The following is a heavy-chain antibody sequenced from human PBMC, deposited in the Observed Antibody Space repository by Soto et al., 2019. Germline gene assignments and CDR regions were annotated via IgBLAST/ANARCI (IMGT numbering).Heavy chain of an antibody. Sequence: ASVKVSCKASGYSFTSYCISWVRRAPGQGLEWMGWISPYNGHTQFVQRFQGRVSMTTDTSTKTAYMELRNLRSDDTAHYYCARDLTIVPATHPRLENYGMDVWGQGTTVTVSS. CDR2: ISPYNGHT. CDR3: ARDLTIVPATHPRLENYGMDV. J-gene: IGHJ6*02. V-gene: IGHV1-18*01. D-gene: IGHD2-2*01. CDR1: GYSFTSYC.